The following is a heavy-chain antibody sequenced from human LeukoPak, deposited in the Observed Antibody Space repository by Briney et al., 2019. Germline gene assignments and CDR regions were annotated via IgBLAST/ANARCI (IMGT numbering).Heavy chain of an antibody. CDR1: GFTFSSCW. V-gene: IGHV3-7*03. CDR2: IKQDGSEK. CDR3: ARVGVYYDILTGYRLDAFDI. D-gene: IGHD3-9*01. J-gene: IGHJ3*02. Sequence: GGSLRLSCAASGFTFSSCWMSWVRQAPGKGLEWVANIKQDGSEKYYVDSVKGRFTISRDNAKNSLYLQMNSLRAEDTAVYYCARVGVYYDILTGYRLDAFDIWGQGTMVTVSS.